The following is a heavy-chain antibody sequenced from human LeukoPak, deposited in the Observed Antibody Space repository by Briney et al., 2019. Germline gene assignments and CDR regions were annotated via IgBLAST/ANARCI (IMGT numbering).Heavy chain of an antibody. CDR1: GGSVSSGSYY. D-gene: IGHD1-26*01. J-gene: IGHJ4*02. Sequence: PSETLSLTCTVSGGSVSSGSYYWTWIRQPAGKGLEWIGRIYISGSTNYNPSLKSRVTISVDTSKNQFSLKLSSVTAADTAVYYCATFVRWTVGPTKGGIDFWGQGTLVTVSS. CDR3: ATFVRWTVGPTKGGIDF. V-gene: IGHV4-61*02. CDR2: IYISGST.